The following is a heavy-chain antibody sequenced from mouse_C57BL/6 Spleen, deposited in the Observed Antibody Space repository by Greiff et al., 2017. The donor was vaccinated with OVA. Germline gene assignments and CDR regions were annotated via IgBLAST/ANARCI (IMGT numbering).Heavy chain of an antibody. CDR1: GYTFTDYY. D-gene: IGHD2-5*01. J-gene: IGHJ2*01. V-gene: IGHV1-26*01. CDR2: INPNNGGT. Sequence: EVQLQQSGPELVKPGASVKISCKASGYTFTDYYMNWVKQSHGKSLEWIGDINPNNGGTSYNQKFKGKATLTVDKSSSTAYMELRSLTSEDSAVYYCAGDYSNYEGGDYWGQGTTLTVSS. CDR3: AGDYSNYEGGDY.